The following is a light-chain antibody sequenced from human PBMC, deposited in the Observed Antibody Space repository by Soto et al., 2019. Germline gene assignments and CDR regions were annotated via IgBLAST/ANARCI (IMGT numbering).Light chain of an antibody. Sequence: QSVLTQPPSVSESPGQSVTISCTGTSSDVGAYNYVAWYQQHPGKAPKVMIYDVSKRPSGVPDRFSGSKSGNTASLTISGLQADDEADYYCCSNSARLEVFGTGTKVTVL. V-gene: IGLV2-11*01. J-gene: IGLJ1*01. CDR3: CSNSARLEV. CDR2: DVS. CDR1: SSDVGAYNY.